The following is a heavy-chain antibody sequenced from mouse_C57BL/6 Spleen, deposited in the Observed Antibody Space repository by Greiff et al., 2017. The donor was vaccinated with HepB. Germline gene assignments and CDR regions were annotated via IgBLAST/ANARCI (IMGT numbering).Heavy chain of an antibody. CDR3: ARSTYAYRGFAY. V-gene: IGHV1-69*01. Sequence: QVQLQQPGAELVMPGASVKLSCKASGYTFTSYWMHWVKQRPGQGLEWIGEIDPSDSYTNYNQKFKGKSTLTVDKSSSTAYMQLSSLTSEDSAVYYCARSTYAYRGFAYWGQGTLVTVSA. CDR2: IDPSDSYT. D-gene: IGHD2-14*01. CDR1: GYTFTSYW. J-gene: IGHJ3*01.